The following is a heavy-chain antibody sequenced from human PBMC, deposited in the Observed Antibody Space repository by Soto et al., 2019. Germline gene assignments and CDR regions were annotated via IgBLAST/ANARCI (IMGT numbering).Heavy chain of an antibody. CDR2: NCHSGST. CDR1: GGSISGGCYS. D-gene: IGHD3-22*01. CDR3: ARGGVDYYDSSGYYFSPYYFDY. Sequence: SETLSLTCAVSGGSISGGCYSWSWIRPATGKGRVGVGYNCHSGSTYPTPSLKRRVTIPVDRSKNQFSLKLSSVTGADTAVYYCARGGVDYYDSSGYYFSPYYFDYWGQGTLVTVSS. V-gene: IGHV4-30-2*01. J-gene: IGHJ4*02.